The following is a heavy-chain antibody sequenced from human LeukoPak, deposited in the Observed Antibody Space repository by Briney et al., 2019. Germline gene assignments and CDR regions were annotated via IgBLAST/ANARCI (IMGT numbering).Heavy chain of an antibody. CDR1: GFTFSSYA. D-gene: IGHD2-8*01. Sequence: GGSLRLSCAASGFTFSSYAMSWVRKAPGKGPEWVTTISASGIHIYYADSAKGRFTISRDNSRNTLELQMNSLRGEDTAVYYCVRMVSGDSWGQGTLVTVTS. CDR2: ISASGIHI. CDR3: VRMVSGDS. J-gene: IGHJ4*02. V-gene: IGHV3-23*01.